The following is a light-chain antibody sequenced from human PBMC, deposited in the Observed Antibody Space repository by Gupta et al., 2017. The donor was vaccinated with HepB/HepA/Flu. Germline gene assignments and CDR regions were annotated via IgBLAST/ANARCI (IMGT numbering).Light chain of an antibody. CDR3: QQYNSWPPGYT. CDR1: QSVSSN. CDR2: GAS. J-gene: IGKJ2*01. V-gene: IGKV3-15*01. Sequence: EIVMTQSPATLSVSPGERATLSCRASQSVSSNLAWYQQKPGQAPRLLIYGASTRATGIPARFSGSGSGTEFTLTISSLQSEDFAVYYCQQYNSWPPGYTFGQETKLEIK.